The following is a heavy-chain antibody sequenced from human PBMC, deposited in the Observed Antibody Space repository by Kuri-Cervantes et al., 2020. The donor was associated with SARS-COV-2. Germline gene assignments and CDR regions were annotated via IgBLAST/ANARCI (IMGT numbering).Heavy chain of an antibody. CDR1: GYIFSNYG. CDR2: INPENGNT. D-gene: IGHD2-2*01. J-gene: IGHJ4*02. Sequence: ASVKVSCKASGYIFSNYGTSWVRQAPGQGREWLGWINPENGNTKYTQKVQGRATMTTDTSTSTAYMELRSHRSDDTAVYYCASLGYAVDLSPPFDYWGQGTMVTVSS. CDR3: ASLGYAVDLSPPFDY. V-gene: IGHV1-18*01.